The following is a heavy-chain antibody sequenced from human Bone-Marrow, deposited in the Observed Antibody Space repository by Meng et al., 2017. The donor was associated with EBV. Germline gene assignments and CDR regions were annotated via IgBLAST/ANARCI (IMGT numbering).Heavy chain of an antibody. J-gene: IGHJ4*02. CDR3: AHRQGDSSSWYSRWNQPLLHFDY. D-gene: IGHD6-13*01. V-gene: IGHV2-5*02. CDR2: IYWDDDK. CDR1: GFSRSTSGVG. Sequence: QITLTESGPTLVKPTQTLTLTCTFSGFSRSTSGVGVGWIRQPPGKALEWLALIYWDDDKRYSPSLKSRLTITKDTSKNQVVLTMTNMDPVDTATYYCAHRQGDSSSWYSRWNQPLLHFDYWGQGTLVTVSS.